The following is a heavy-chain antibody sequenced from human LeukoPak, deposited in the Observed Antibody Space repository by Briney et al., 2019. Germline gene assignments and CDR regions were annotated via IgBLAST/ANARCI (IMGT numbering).Heavy chain of an antibody. V-gene: IGHV4-39*07. J-gene: IGHJ4*02. CDR1: GGSISSSSYY. CDR2: IYYSGST. CDR3: ARERPPYRKYYYDSRGFRLDY. D-gene: IGHD3-22*01. Sequence: SETLSLTCTVSGGSISSSSYYWGWIRQPPGKGLEWIGSIYYSGSTYYNPSLKSRVTISVDTSKNQFSLKLSSVTAADTAVYYCARERPPYRKYYYDSRGFRLDYWGQGTLVTVSS.